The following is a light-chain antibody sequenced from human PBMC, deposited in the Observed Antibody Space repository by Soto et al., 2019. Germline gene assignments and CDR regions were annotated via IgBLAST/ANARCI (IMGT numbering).Light chain of an antibody. Sequence: EIVMTQSPVTLSVSPGERVTLSCRASQRVSSNLAWYQQKPGQAPSLLIYGAFTRATGIPARFSGTGSWTEFTLTISSLQSEDFALYYCQQYNDWPLTFGQGTKVDI. CDR3: QQYNDWPLT. V-gene: IGKV3-15*01. CDR1: QRVSSN. CDR2: GAF. J-gene: IGKJ1*01.